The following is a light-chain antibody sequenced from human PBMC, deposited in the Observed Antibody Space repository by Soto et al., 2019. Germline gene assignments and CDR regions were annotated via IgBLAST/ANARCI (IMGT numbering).Light chain of an antibody. Sequence: EEGMTQSPATLSVSPGERATLYCRASQSVSSDLAWYHQKPGQAPRLLIYGASTRATGIPARFSGSGSGTEFTLTINSLQSEDFAVYYCQQYNNWPRTFGQGTKV. CDR3: QQYNNWPRT. J-gene: IGKJ1*01. CDR1: QSVSSD. CDR2: GAS. V-gene: IGKV3-15*01.